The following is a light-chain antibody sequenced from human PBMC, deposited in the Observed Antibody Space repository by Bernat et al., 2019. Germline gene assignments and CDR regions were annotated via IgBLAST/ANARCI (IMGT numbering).Light chain of an antibody. CDR3: QRRSNWPPIT. CDR1: QSVSSY. V-gene: IGKV3-11*01. Sequence: EIVLTQSPATLSLSPGERATLSCRASQSVSSYLAWYQQKPGQAPRLLIYDASNRATGIPTRFSGSGSGTDSTLTISSLEPEDFAVYYCQRRSNWPPITYGQGTRLEI. CDR2: DAS. J-gene: IGKJ5*01.